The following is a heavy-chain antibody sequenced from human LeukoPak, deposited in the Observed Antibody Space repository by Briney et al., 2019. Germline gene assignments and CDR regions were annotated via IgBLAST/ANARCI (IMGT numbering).Heavy chain of an antibody. V-gene: IGHV3-48*01. Sequence: GGSLRLSCVTSGFTFHTYRMICVREAPGKGLEGISYICRSSGPIQYADSVKGRFNISRDHAQNSLYMQMNSLRAEDAALYYCARPNYGGRYDRFDIWGQGTMVTVSS. CDR3: ARPNYGGRYDRFDI. D-gene: IGHD4-23*01. J-gene: IGHJ3*02. CDR2: ICRSSGPI. CDR1: GFTFHTYR.